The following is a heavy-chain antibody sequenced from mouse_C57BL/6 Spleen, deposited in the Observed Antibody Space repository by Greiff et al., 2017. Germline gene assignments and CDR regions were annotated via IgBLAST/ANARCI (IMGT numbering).Heavy chain of an antibody. CDR1: GYAFSSYW. Sequence: QVQLQQSGAELVKPGASVKISCKASGYAFSSYWMNWVKQRPGKGLEWIGQIYPGDGDTNYNGKFKGKATLTADKSSSTAYMQLSSLTSEDSAVYFCARREENWDDFECWGQGTTLTVSS. CDR3: ARREENWDDFEC. J-gene: IGHJ2*01. D-gene: IGHD4-1*01. V-gene: IGHV1-80*01. CDR2: IYPGDGDT.